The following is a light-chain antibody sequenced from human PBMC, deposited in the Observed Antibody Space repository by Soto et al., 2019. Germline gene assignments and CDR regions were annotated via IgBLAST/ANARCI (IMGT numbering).Light chain of an antibody. J-gene: IGLJ1*01. CDR1: SSDVGGYNY. V-gene: IGLV2-14*03. CDR2: EVS. Sequence: QSVLTQPASVSGSPERSITISCTGTSSDVGGYNYVSWYQQHPGKGPKLMIYEVSNRPSGVSNRFSGSKSGNTATLTISGLQAEDEADYYCSSYTSTTTRVFGTGTKVTVL. CDR3: SSYTSTTTRV.